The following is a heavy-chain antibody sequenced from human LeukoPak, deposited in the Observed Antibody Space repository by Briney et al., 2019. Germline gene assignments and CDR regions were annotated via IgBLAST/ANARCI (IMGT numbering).Heavy chain of an antibody. Sequence: PGGSLRLSCAASGFTFSNYWMSWVRQAPGKGLEWVANIKQDGSEKYYVDSVKGRFTISRDNAKNSLYLQMNSLKAEDTAVYYCARGGRVTFDNWGQGNLVTVPS. J-gene: IGHJ4*02. CDR1: GFTFSNYW. CDR2: IKQDGSEK. V-gene: IGHV3-7*01. D-gene: IGHD4-11*01. CDR3: ARGGRVTFDN.